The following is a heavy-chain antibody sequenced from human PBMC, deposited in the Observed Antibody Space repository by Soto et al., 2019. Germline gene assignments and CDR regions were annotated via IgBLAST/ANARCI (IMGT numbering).Heavy chain of an antibody. CDR2: IDPSDSYT. CDR3: ASPLWWPAFEAFDI. J-gene: IGHJ3*02. D-gene: IGHD2-21*01. CDR1: GYSFTSYW. Sequence: GESLKIYCKGAGYSFTSYWISWVRQMPGKGLEWMGRIDPSDSYTNYSPSFQGHVTISADKSISTAYLQWSSLKASDTAMYYCASPLWWPAFEAFDIWGQGTMVTVSS. V-gene: IGHV5-10-1*01.